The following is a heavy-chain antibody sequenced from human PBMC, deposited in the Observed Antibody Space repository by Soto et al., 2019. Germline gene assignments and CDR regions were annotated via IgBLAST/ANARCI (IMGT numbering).Heavy chain of an antibody. CDR2: ISSSSSYI. Sequence: PGGSLRLSCAASGFTFSSYSMNWVRQAPGKGREWVSSISSSSSYIYYADSVKGRFTISRDNAKNSLYLQMNSLRAEDTAVYYCARDLAAPPPGDYWGQGTLVTVSS. CDR3: ARDLAAPPPGDY. CDR1: GFTFSSYS. D-gene: IGHD3-16*01. V-gene: IGHV3-21*01. J-gene: IGHJ4*02.